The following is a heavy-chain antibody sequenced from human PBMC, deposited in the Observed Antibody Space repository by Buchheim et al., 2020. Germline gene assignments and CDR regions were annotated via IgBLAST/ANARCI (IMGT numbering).Heavy chain of an antibody. D-gene: IGHD2-15*01. CDR2: IYYSGTR. Sequence: QLQLQESGPGLVKPSETLSLTCTVSGGSVATLSNYWGWIRQPPGKGLEWIANIYYSGTRFYNPSLQTRVTISMDTSKNQFSLKLNSVTAADTAVYYCARLLGGGYQRFDHWGQGTL. V-gene: IGHV4-39*07. CDR1: GGSVATLSNY. J-gene: IGHJ4*02. CDR3: ARLLGGGYQRFDH.